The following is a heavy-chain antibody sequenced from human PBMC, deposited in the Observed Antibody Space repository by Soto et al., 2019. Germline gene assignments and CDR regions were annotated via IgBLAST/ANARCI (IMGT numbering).Heavy chain of an antibody. D-gene: IGHD3-22*01. Sequence: SVKVSCKASGGTFSSYAISWVRQAPGQGLEWMGGIIPIFGTANYAQKFQGRVTITADESTSTAYMELSSLRSEDTAVYYCARDRMHYYDSSGYLYFDYWGQGTLVTVSS. J-gene: IGHJ4*02. V-gene: IGHV1-69*13. CDR3: ARDRMHYYDSSGYLYFDY. CDR2: IIPIFGTA. CDR1: GGTFSSYA.